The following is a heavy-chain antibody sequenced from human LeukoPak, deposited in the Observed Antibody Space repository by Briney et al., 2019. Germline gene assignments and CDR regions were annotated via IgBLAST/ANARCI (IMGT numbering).Heavy chain of an antibody. CDR2: IYRNADGGTT. D-gene: IGHD2-2*01. J-gene: IGHJ6*02. CDR3: TTDSYCSTTTCYASSNYYYGLDA. CDR1: GFTFSNAW. Sequence: GGSLRLSCAASGFTFSNAWMTWVRQAPGRGLEWVGRIYRNADGGTTDYAAPVKGRFTISRDDSKNTLYLQMNSLKTEDTAVYYCTTDSYCSTTTCYASSNYYYGLDAWGQGTSVTVSS. V-gene: IGHV3-15*05.